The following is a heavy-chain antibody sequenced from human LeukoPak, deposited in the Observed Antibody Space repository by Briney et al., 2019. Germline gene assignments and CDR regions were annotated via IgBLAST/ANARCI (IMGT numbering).Heavy chain of an antibody. CDR1: GFTFSSYG. CDR3: AKDEGEGSSAFDP. CDR2: ISYDGSNK. V-gene: IGHV3-30*18. D-gene: IGHD6-6*01. J-gene: IGHJ5*02. Sequence: GRSLRLSCAASGFTFSSYGMHWVRQAPGKGLEWVAVISYDGSNKYYADSVKGRFTISRDNSKNTLYLQMNNLRAEDTAVYYCAKDEGEGSSAFDPWGQGTLVTVSS.